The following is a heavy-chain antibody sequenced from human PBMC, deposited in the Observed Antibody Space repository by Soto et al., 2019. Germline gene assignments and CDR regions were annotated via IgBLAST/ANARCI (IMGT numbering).Heavy chain of an antibody. CDR2: ISYDRSNK. V-gene: IGHV3-30*18. D-gene: IGHD6-13*01. CDR3: AKIRQQLVHYYYYGMDV. J-gene: IGHJ6*02. Sequence: GGSLRLSCAASGFTFSSYGMHWVRQAPGKGLEWVAVISYDRSNKYYADSVKGRFTISRDNSKNTLYLQMNSLRAEDTAVYYCAKIRQQLVHYYYYGMDVWGQGTTVTVSS. CDR1: GFTFSSYG.